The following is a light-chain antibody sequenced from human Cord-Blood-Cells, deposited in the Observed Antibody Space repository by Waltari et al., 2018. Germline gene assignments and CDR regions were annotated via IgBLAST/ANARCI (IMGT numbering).Light chain of an antibody. J-gene: IGKJ1*01. CDR2: AAS. CDR1: QSISSY. CDR3: QQSYSTLWT. V-gene: IGKV1-39*01. Sequence: DIQMTQSPSSLSASVGDRVTITCRASQSISSYLNWYQQKPGKAPKLLIYAASSLKSGVPSRFSGSGSGTDFTLNISSLQPEDFATYYCQQSYSTLWTFGQGTKVEIK.